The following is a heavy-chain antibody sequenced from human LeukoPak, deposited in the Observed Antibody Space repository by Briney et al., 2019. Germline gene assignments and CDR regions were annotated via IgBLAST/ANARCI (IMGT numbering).Heavy chain of an antibody. V-gene: IGHV3-23*01. Sequence: PGGSLRLSCAASGFTFSSYAMSWVRQAPGKGPEWVSTISIDGGRTYYADSVKGRFTVSRDTSKNTPYLQMNSLRAEGTAVYYCARKGIGSSRYQNMDVWGKGTTVTVSS. D-gene: IGHD6-25*01. J-gene: IGHJ6*03. CDR1: GFTFSSYA. CDR2: ISIDGGRT. CDR3: ARKGIGSSRYQNMDV.